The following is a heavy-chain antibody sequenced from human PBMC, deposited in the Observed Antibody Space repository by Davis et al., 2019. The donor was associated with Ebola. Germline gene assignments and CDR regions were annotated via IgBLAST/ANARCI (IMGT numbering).Heavy chain of an antibody. CDR2: IYTSGNT. D-gene: IGHD1-14*01. CDR1: GGSISGYF. V-gene: IGHV4-4*07. Sequence: SETLSLTCTVSGGSISGYFWSWIRQPAGKGLEWIGHIYTSGNTNYNPSLRSRVIISVDTSKNQFSLKLTSVTAADTAVYYCARRYLRGWYFDLWGRGTLVTVSS. CDR3: ARRYLRGWYFDL. J-gene: IGHJ2*01.